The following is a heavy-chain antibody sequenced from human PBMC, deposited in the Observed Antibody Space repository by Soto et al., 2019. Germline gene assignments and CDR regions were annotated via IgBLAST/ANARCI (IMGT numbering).Heavy chain of an antibody. Sequence: SGGSLRLSCAASGFTFSSYAMHWVRQAPGKGLEWVAVISYDGSNKYYADSVKGRFTISRDNSKNTLYLQMNSLRAEDTAVYYCARAKPYYYDSSGYYYPYYFDYWGQGTLVTVSS. CDR2: ISYDGSNK. V-gene: IGHV3-30-3*01. D-gene: IGHD3-22*01. J-gene: IGHJ4*02. CDR1: GFTFSSYA. CDR3: ARAKPYYYDSSGYYYPYYFDY.